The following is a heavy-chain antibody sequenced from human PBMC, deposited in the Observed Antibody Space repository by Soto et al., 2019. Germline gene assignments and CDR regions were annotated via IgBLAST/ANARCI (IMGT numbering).Heavy chain of an antibody. D-gene: IGHD1-26*01. V-gene: IGHV3-23*01. CDR3: AKDYFSMDV. Sequence: PGGSLRLSCAASGFIFRDYAMSWVRQAPGKGLEWVSGISGSGGKIYYADSVKGRFTLSRDNSKSTLYLQMNSLRGEDTAVYYCAKDYFSMDVWGQGTTVTVSS. CDR1: GFIFRDYA. J-gene: IGHJ6*02. CDR2: ISGSGGKI.